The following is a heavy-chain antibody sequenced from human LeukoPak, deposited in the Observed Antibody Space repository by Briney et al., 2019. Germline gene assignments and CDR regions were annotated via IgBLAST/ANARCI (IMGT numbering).Heavy chain of an antibody. CDR1: GGTFSSYA. CDR2: IIPIFGTA. D-gene: IGHD2-2*02. CDR3: ARGHCSSTSCYTYFETYNWFDP. J-gene: IGHJ5*02. Sequence: RASVKVSCKASGGTFSSYAISWVRQAPGQGLEWMGGIIPIFGTANYAQKFQGRVTITADESTSTAYMELSSLRSEDTAVYYCARGHCSSTSCYTYFETYNWFDPWGQGTLVTVSS. V-gene: IGHV1-69*13.